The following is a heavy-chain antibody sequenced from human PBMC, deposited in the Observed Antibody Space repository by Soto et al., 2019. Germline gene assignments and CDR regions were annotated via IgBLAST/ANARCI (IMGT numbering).Heavy chain of an antibody. V-gene: IGHV1-18*04. Sequence: SVKGACKAPVYTLTSYGMRWVRQAPGQGLEWMGWISAYNGSTSYAQKFQGRVTMTRDTSTSTVYMELSRLRSEDTAVYYCAKGRYYDSSGYSNYFDYWGQGTLVTVPS. D-gene: IGHD3-22*01. CDR2: ISAYNGST. J-gene: IGHJ4*02. CDR3: AKGRYYDSSGYSNYFDY. CDR1: VYTLTSYG.